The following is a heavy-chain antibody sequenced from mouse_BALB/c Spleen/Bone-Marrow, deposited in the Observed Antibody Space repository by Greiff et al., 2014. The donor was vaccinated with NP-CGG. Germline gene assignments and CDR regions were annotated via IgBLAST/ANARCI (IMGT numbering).Heavy chain of an antibody. J-gene: IGHJ3*01. D-gene: IGHD2-1*01. Sequence: VQLQQSGAELVKPGASVKLSCTASGFNIKDTYMHWVKQRPEQGLEWIGRIDPANGNTKYDPKFQGKATITADTSSNTAYLQLSSLTSEDTAVYYCARRGLLWHPWFAYWGQGTLVTVSA. CDR3: ARRGLLWHPWFAY. V-gene: IGHV14-3*02. CDR2: IDPANGNT. CDR1: GFNIKDTY.